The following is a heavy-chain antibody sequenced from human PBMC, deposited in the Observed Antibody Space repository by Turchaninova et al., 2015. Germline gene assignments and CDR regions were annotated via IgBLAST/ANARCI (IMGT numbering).Heavy chain of an antibody. Sequence: QVQLQQWGAGLLKPSETLSLTCAVYGGSFSGFYWTWIRHPPGKGLEWIGEINHSGSTNYNPSLKSRVTISVDTSKSQFSLKVTSVTAADTAVYYCARGYRLDYWGLGTLVTVSS. CDR1: GGSFSGFY. V-gene: IGHV4-34*01. CDR3: ARGYRLDY. J-gene: IGHJ4*02. CDR2: INHSGST.